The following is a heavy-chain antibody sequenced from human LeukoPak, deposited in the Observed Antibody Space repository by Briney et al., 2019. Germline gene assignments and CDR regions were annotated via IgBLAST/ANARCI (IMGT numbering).Heavy chain of an antibody. Sequence: PGRSLRLSCAASGFTFSSYGMHWVRQAPGKGLEWVAVISYDGSNKYYADSVKGRFTISRDNSKNTLYLQMNSLRAEDTAVYYCAKGNGYYFDYWGQGTLVTVSS. CDR2: ISYDGSNK. D-gene: IGHD3-22*01. CDR3: AKGNGYYFDY. CDR1: GFTFSSYG. J-gene: IGHJ4*02. V-gene: IGHV3-30*18.